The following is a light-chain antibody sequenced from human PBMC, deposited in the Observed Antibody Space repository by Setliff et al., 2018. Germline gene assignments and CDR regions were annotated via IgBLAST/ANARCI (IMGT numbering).Light chain of an antibody. Sequence: QSVLTQPASVSGSPGQSITISCTGTTNNIGSYNLVSWYQQHLGRAPKLIISEVSERPSGVSVRFSGSKSGNTASLTISGLRPEDEADYYCCSYQRPSTAVFGGGTKVTVL. J-gene: IGLJ3*02. CDR1: TNNIGSYNL. CDR3: CSYQRPSTAV. V-gene: IGLV2-23*02. CDR2: EVS.